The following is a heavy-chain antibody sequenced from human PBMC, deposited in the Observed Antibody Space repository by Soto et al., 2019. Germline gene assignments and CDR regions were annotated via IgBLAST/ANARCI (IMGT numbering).Heavy chain of an antibody. Sequence: PGGSRRPSVAGSGFMFTSYAMNWVAQAPGKGLEWVSAISGSGVTTYYANSVKGRFTVSRDNSDNTVYLQMNSVRAEDAAVYYCAKSVYSGSEDVWYFDYWGQGTLVTVSS. D-gene: IGHD5-12*01. CDR1: GFMFTSYA. J-gene: IGHJ4*02. CDR3: AKSVYSGSEDVWYFDY. CDR2: ISGSGVTT. V-gene: IGHV3-23*01.